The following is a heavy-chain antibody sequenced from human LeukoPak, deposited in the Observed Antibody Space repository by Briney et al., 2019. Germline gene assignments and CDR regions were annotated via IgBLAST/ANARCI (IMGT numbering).Heavy chain of an antibody. Sequence: GGSLRLSCSASGFTFSSYAMHWVRQAPGKGLEYVSAISSNGGSTYYADSVKGRFTISRDNSKNTLYLQMSSLRAEDTAVYYCVKTMVRGVIVGAFDIWGQGTVVTVSS. CDR1: GFTFSSYA. CDR2: ISSNGGST. V-gene: IGHV3-64D*06. CDR3: VKTMVRGVIVGAFDI. D-gene: IGHD3-10*01. J-gene: IGHJ3*02.